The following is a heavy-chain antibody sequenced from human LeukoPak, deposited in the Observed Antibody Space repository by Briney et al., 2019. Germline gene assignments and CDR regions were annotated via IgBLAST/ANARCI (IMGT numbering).Heavy chain of an antibody. CDR1: GGSVSSYY. J-gene: IGHJ4*02. V-gene: IGHV4-59*02. D-gene: IGHD6-19*01. CDR2: ISYSGST. CDR3: ARFTVSGHYYFGS. Sequence: SETLSLTCSVSGGSVSSYYWNWIRQPPGKGLEWIGYISYSGSTNHNPSLKSRLTMSMDTSKNQFSLILSSVTAADTAFYYCARFTVSGHYYFGSWGQGTLVTASS.